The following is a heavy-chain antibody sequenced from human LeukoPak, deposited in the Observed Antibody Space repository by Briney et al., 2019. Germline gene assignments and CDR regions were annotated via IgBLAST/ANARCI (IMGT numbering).Heavy chain of an antibody. Sequence: PSETLSLTCAVSGGSISSSNWYSGVRPPPGKGLEWIGEIYHSGSTNYNPSLKSRVTISIDKSKNQFSLKLSSVTAADTAVYYCARNRGYCSSTSCTRNFDYWGQGTLVTVSS. D-gene: IGHD2-2*01. J-gene: IGHJ4*02. V-gene: IGHV4-4*02. CDR2: IYHSGST. CDR3: ARNRGYCSSTSCTRNFDY. CDR1: GGSISSSNW.